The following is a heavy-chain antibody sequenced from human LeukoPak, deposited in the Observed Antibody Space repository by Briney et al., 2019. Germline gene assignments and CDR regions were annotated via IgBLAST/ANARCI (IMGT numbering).Heavy chain of an antibody. J-gene: IGHJ6*03. CDR1: GFTFSSYS. Sequence: GGSLRLSCAASGFTFSSYSMNWVRQAPGKGLEWVSSISSSSSYIYYADSVKGRFTISRDNAKNSLYLQMNSLRAEDTAVYYCARGSYDYGDYVPYYYYYMDVWGKGTTVTVSS. CDR3: ARGSYDYGDYVPYYYYYMDV. CDR2: ISSSSSYI. D-gene: IGHD4-17*01. V-gene: IGHV3-21*01.